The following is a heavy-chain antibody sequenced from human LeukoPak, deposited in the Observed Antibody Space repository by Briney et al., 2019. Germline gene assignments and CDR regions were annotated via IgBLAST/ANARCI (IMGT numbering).Heavy chain of an antibody. CDR3: ARDRAYGSGSEAFHH. J-gene: IGHJ1*01. D-gene: IGHD3-10*01. CDR2: IYHSGST. V-gene: IGHV4-30-2*01. CDR1: GGSISSGGYY. Sequence: TSETLSLTCTVSGGSISSGGYYWSWIRQPPGKGLEWIGYIYHSGSTYYNPSLMSRVTISVDTSKNQFSLKLSSVTAADTAVYYCARDRAYGSGSEAFHHWGQGTLVTVSS.